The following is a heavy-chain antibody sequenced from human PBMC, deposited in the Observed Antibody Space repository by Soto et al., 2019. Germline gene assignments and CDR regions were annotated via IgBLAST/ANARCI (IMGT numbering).Heavy chain of an antibody. CDR3: DRAVARGRNYFDY. J-gene: IGHJ4*02. Sequence: PSETLSLTCAVSGGSISSGGYSWSWIRQPPGKGLEWIGYIYHSGSTYYNPSLKSRVTISVDRSKNQFSPKLSSVTAADTAVYYCDRAVARGRNYFDYWGQGTLVTVSS. V-gene: IGHV4-30-2*01. CDR1: GGSISSGGYS. D-gene: IGHD3-10*01. CDR2: IYHSGST.